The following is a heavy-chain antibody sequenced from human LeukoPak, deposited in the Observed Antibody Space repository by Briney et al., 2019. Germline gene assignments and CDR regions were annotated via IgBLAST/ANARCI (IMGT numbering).Heavy chain of an antibody. CDR2: IPYDGSNK. Sequence: GRSLRLSCAASGFTFSTYAMHWVRQAPGKGLEWVAVIPYDGSNKYYADSVKGRFTVSRDNVKNSLYLQMNSLRAEDTAVYYCAKPSLYYYDTSGYYRYWYFDLWGRGTLVTVSS. CDR1: GFTFSTYA. V-gene: IGHV3-30*04. D-gene: IGHD3-22*01. J-gene: IGHJ2*01. CDR3: AKPSLYYYDTSGYYRYWYFDL.